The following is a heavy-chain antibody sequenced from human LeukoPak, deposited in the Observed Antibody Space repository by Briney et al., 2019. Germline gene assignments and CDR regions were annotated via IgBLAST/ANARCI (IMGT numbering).Heavy chain of an antibody. CDR3: ARVPIAAAETGH. J-gene: IGHJ4*02. CDR1: GFTFSSYS. Sequence: GGSLRLSCAASGFTFSSYSMNWVRQAPGKGLEWVASISSSSSYIYYADSVKGRFTISRDNAKNSLYLQMNSLRAEDTAVYYCARVPIAAAETGHWGQGTLVTVSS. CDR2: ISSSSSYI. D-gene: IGHD6-13*01. V-gene: IGHV3-21*01.